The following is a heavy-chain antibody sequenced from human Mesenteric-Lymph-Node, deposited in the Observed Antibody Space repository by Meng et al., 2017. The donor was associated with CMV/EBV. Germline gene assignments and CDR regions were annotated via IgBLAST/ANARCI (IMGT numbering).Heavy chain of an antibody. J-gene: IGHJ5*02. D-gene: IGHD6-13*01. CDR3: AKGVAPTGNPNWFDP. Sequence: GESLKISCAASGFTFSGSGMHWVRQAPGKGLEWVAVIYYDGGNKYYVDSVKGRFTVSTDNSKNTLYLQMNSLKTEDTAVYYCAKGVAPTGNPNWFDPWGQGTLVTVSS. CDR1: GFTFSGSG. CDR2: IYYDGGNK. V-gene: IGHV3-30*18.